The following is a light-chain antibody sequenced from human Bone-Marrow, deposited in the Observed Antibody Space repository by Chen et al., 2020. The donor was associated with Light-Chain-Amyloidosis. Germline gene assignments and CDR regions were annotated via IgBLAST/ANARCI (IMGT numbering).Light chain of an antibody. CDR2: EVT. Sequence: QSALTQPASVSGSPGQSITISCPGTSSDVGGDNHVSWYQQHPDKAPKLMIYEVTNRPSWVPDRFSAYKSDNTASLTISGLQTEDEADYFCSSYTITNTLVFGSGTRVTVL. J-gene: IGLJ1*01. CDR1: SSDVGGDNH. CDR3: SSYTITNTLV. V-gene: IGLV2-14*01.